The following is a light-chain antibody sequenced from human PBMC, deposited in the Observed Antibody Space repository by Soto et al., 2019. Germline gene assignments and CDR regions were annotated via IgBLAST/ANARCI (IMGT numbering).Light chain of an antibody. J-gene: IGKJ1*01. CDR2: DAS. CDR1: QSISSW. V-gene: IGKV1-5*01. Sequence: DIQMTQSPSTLSASVGDRVTITCRASQSISSWLAWYQQKPGKAPKLLIYDASSLESGVPSRFSGSRSGTKFTLTVSSLQPDDFATYYCQQYNRIEGTFGQGTKVEIK. CDR3: QQYNRIEGT.